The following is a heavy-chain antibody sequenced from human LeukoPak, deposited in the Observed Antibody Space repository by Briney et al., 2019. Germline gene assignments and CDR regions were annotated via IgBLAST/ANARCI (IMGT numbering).Heavy chain of an antibody. Sequence: GGSLRLSCAASGFTVSSNYMSWVRQAPGKGLEWVSVIYSGGSTYYADSVKGRFTISRHNSKNTLYLQMNSVRAEDTAVYYCARVTHPYFDYWGQGTLVTVSS. V-gene: IGHV3-53*04. CDR1: GFTVSSNY. CDR3: ARVTHPYFDY. J-gene: IGHJ4*02. CDR2: IYSGGST.